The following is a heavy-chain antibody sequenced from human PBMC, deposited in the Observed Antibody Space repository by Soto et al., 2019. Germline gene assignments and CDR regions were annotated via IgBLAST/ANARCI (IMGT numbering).Heavy chain of an antibody. J-gene: IGHJ4*02. CDR3: ARESEDLTSNFDY. V-gene: IGHV3-21*06. Sequence: GGSLRLSCAASGFTFTRYSMNWVRQAPGKGLEWVSSISSATNYIYYGDSMKGRFTISRDSAKNSLYLEMNSLRAEDTAVYYCARESEDLTSNFDYWGQGTLVTVSS. CDR1: GFTFTRYS. CDR2: ISSATNYI.